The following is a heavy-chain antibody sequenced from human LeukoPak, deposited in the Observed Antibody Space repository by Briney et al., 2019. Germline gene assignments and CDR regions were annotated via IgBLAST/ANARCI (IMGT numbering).Heavy chain of an antibody. Sequence: GESLKISCKGSGYSFTNYWIAWVRQIPGKGLEWMGITFPGDSDTRYSPSFQGQVTISADKSISTAYLQWSSLKASDTAIYYCARLRYGSGSYIDYWGQGTLVTVSS. CDR2: TFPGDSDT. D-gene: IGHD3-10*01. CDR3: ARLRYGSGSYIDY. CDR1: GYSFTNYW. V-gene: IGHV5-51*01. J-gene: IGHJ4*02.